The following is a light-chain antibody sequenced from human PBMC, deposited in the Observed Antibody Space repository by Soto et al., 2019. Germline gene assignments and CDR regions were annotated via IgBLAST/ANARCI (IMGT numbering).Light chain of an antibody. Sequence: DIQMTQSPSTLSASVGDRVTITCRASQSISDSLAWYQQKPGKAPKLLIYAASSLKSGVPSRFSGSRSGTEYTLTISSLQPDDFATYYCQQYNFYWTFGQGTKVEIK. CDR2: AAS. V-gene: IGKV1-5*03. CDR1: QSISDS. J-gene: IGKJ1*01. CDR3: QQYNFYWT.